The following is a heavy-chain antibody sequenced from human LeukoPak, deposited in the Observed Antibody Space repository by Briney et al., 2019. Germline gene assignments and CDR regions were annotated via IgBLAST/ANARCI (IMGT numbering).Heavy chain of an antibody. CDR1: GYTFTSYG. J-gene: IGHJ3*02. V-gene: IGHV1-18*01. Sequence: ASVKVSCKASGYTFTSYGISWVRQAPGQGLEWMGWISAYNGNTNYAQKLQGRVTMTTDTSTSTAYMELRSLRSDDTAVYYCARDRTYYYDSSGYFAFDIWGQGTMVTVSS. CDR2: ISAYNGNT. CDR3: ARDRTYYYDSSGYFAFDI. D-gene: IGHD3-22*01.